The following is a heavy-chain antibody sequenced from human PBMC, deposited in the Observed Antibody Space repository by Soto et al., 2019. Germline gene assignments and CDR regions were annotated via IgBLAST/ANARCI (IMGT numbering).Heavy chain of an antibody. D-gene: IGHD2-2*01. CDR3: ARRDIVVVVQNARDAFDI. CDR1: GFTFSSYW. V-gene: IGHV3-7*01. J-gene: IGHJ3*02. Sequence: GGSLRLSCAASGFTFSSYWMTWVRQAPGKGLEWVANIKEDGSEKNYVDSVRGRFTISRDNAKNSLYLQMNSLRVEDTAVYFCARRDIVVVVQNARDAFDIWGQGTMVTVSS. CDR2: IKEDGSEK.